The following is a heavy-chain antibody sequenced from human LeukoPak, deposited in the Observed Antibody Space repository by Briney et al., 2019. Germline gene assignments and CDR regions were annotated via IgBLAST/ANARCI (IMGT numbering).Heavy chain of an antibody. CDR3: AKGRPGSYYDILTGYYKEDYIDY. Sequence: PGGSLRLSCAASGFTFSSYGMHWVRQAPGKGLEWVAVISYDGSNKYYADSVKGRFTISRDNSKNTLYLQMNSLRAEDTAVYYCAKGRPGSYYDILTGYYKEDYIDYWGQGTLVTVSS. J-gene: IGHJ4*02. CDR1: GFTFSSYG. CDR2: ISYDGSNK. V-gene: IGHV3-30*18. D-gene: IGHD3-9*01.